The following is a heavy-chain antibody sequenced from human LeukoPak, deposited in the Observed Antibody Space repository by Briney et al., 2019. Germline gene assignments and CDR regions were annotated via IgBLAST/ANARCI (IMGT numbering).Heavy chain of an antibody. CDR2: INHSGST. J-gene: IGHJ4*02. CDR3: ARIFDYGDYVY. Sequence: SETLSLTCAVSGGSISSNWWSWIRQPPGKGLEWIGEINHSGSTNYNPSLKSRVTISVDKSKNQFSLKLSSVTAADTAVYYCARIFDYGDYVYWGQGTLVTVSS. V-gene: IGHV4-4*02. CDR1: GGSISSNW. D-gene: IGHD4-17*01.